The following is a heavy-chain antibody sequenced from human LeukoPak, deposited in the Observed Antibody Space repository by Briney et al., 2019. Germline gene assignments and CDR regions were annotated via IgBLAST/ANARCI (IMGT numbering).Heavy chain of an antibody. J-gene: IGHJ4*02. Sequence: GSSVKVSCKASGGTFSSYAISWVRQAPGQGLEWMGRIIPILGIANYAQKFQGRVTITADKSTSTAYMELSSLRSEDTAVYYCAREPTKSSKISGSYLDYWGQGTLVTVSS. CDR2: IIPILGIA. CDR3: AREPTKSSKISGSYLDY. CDR1: GGTFSSYA. V-gene: IGHV1-69*04. D-gene: IGHD1-26*01.